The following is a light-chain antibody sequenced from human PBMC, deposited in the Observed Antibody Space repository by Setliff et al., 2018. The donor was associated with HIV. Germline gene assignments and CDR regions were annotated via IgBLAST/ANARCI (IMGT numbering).Light chain of an antibody. Sequence: SVLTQPASVSGSPGQSITISCTGTSSDVGSYNLVSWYQQHPGKAPKLMIYDVSERPSGVSNRFSGSKSGNTASLTISGLQAEDEADYYCCSHAGSDTYVFGTGTKVTVL. V-gene: IGLV2-23*02. CDR1: SSDVGSYNL. CDR2: DVS. J-gene: IGLJ1*01. CDR3: CSHAGSDTYV.